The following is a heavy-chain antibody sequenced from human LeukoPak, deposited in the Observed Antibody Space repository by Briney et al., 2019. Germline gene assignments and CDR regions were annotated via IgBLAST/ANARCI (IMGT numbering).Heavy chain of an antibody. CDR2: INHSGST. D-gene: IGHD2-2*01. Sequence: SETLSLTRAVYGGSFSGYYWSWIRQPPGKGLEWIGEINHSGSTNYNPSLKSRVTISVDTSKNQFSLKLSSVTAADTAVYYCARLNIVVVPAAYHYYMDVWGKGTTVTVSS. CDR1: GGSFSGYY. V-gene: IGHV4-34*01. CDR3: ARLNIVVVPAAYHYYMDV. J-gene: IGHJ6*03.